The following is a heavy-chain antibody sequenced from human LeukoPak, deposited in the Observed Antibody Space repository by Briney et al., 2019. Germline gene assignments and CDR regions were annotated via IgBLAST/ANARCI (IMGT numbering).Heavy chain of an antibody. CDR1: GFTFSSSA. J-gene: IGHJ4*02. CDR3: VRDPGPIGRVFYYFEY. V-gene: IGHV3-30-3*01. D-gene: IGHD3-9*01. CDR2: ISYDGSNK. Sequence: PGGSLRLSCAASGFTFSSSAMHWVRQAPGKGLEWVAIISYDGSNKYYADSVKGRFTISRDNSKNTLYLQMNSLRAEDTAVYYRVRDPGPIGRVFYYFEYWGQGTLVTVSS.